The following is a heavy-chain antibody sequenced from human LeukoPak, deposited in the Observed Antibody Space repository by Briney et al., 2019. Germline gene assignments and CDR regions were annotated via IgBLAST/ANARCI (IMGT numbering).Heavy chain of an antibody. Sequence: PGGSLRLSCAASGFTFSSYAMHWVRQAPGKGLEWVADISYDGSNKYYADSVKGRFTISRDNSKNTLYLQMNSLRAEDTAVYYCARSEYYYDSSGYYYGWGQGTLVTVSS. V-gene: IGHV3-30-3*01. CDR3: ARSEYYYDSSGYYYG. CDR1: GFTFSSYA. J-gene: IGHJ4*02. CDR2: ISYDGSNK. D-gene: IGHD3-22*01.